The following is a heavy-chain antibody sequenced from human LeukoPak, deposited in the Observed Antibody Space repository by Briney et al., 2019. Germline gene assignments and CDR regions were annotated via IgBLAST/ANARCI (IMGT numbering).Heavy chain of an antibody. D-gene: IGHD4/OR15-4a*01. CDR1: GFTFSSYS. V-gene: IGHV3-23*01. J-gene: IGHJ4*02. Sequence: GGSLRLSCAASGFTFSSYSMNWVRQAPGKGLEWVSAISGSGGSTYYADSVKGRFTISRDNSKNTLYLQMNSLRAEDTAVYYCAKPSVGYGETGFDYWGQGTLVTVSS. CDR3: AKPSVGYGETGFDY. CDR2: ISGSGGST.